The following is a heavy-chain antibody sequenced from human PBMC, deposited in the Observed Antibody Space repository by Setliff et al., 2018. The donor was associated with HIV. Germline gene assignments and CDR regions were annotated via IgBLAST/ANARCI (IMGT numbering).Heavy chain of an antibody. Sequence: SETLSLTCTVSGGSISSGYYYWSWIRQHPGKGLEWIGYIYYSGSTYYNPSLKSRVTISVDTSKNQFSLNLSSVTAADTAIYYCARGTPDHEVWYFDLWGRGTLVTVS. CDR3: ARGTPDHEVWYFDL. CDR1: GGSISSGYYY. J-gene: IGHJ2*01. CDR2: IYYSGST. V-gene: IGHV4-31*03.